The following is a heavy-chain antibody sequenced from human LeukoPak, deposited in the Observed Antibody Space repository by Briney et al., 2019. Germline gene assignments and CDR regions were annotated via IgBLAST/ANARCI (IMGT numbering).Heavy chain of an antibody. V-gene: IGHV1-2*02. CDR1: GYTFTGYY. CDR2: INPNSGGT. D-gene: IGHD4-11*01. Sequence: ASVKVSCKASGYTFTGYYMHWVRQAPGQGLEWMGWINPNSGGTNYAQKFQGRVTMTRDTSISTAYMELSRLRSDDTAVYYCARQDSDDYIPGYWGQGTPVTVSS. CDR3: ARQDSDDYIPGY. J-gene: IGHJ4*02.